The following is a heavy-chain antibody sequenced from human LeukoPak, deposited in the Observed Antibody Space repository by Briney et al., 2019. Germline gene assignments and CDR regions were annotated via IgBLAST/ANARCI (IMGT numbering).Heavy chain of an antibody. CDR3: ARHVNPSITMVRGVIRWFDP. D-gene: IGHD3-10*01. J-gene: IGHJ5*02. V-gene: IGHV4-39*01. CDR1: GGSISSSSYY. Sequence: KASETLSLTCTVSGGSISSSSYYWGWTRQPPGKGLEWIGRIYYSGNTFYNPSLKSRVTISVDTSKNHFFPRLSSVTAADTGVYYCARHVNPSITMVRGVIRWFDPWGQGTLVTVSS. CDR2: IYYSGNT.